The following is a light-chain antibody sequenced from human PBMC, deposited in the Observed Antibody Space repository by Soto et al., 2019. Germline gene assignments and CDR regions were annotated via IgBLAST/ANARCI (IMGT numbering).Light chain of an antibody. CDR3: QQYNSWPPIT. CDR2: GTS. V-gene: IGKV3-15*01. J-gene: IGKJ5*01. Sequence: VMTQSPATLSVSPGERATLSCRASESVSSNLAWYQQRPGQAPRLVIYGTSPRATGIPARFSGGGSGTEFTITISSLQSRDFAVYYCQQYNSWPPITFGQGTRLEIK. CDR1: ESVSSN.